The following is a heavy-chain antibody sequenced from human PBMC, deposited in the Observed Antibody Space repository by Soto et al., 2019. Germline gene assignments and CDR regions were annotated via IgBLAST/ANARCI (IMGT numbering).Heavy chain of an antibody. CDR3: ARNGIAARPSYYYYYYGMDV. CDR2: IIPIFGTA. J-gene: IGHJ6*02. CDR1: GGTFSSYA. Sequence: QVQLVQSGAEVKKPGSSVKVSCKASGGTFSSYAISWVRQAPGQGLEWMGGIIPIFGTANYAQKSQGRVTITADESTSTAYMELSSLRSEDTAVYYCARNGIAARPSYYYYYYGMDVWGQGTTVTVSS. D-gene: IGHD6-6*01. V-gene: IGHV1-69*01.